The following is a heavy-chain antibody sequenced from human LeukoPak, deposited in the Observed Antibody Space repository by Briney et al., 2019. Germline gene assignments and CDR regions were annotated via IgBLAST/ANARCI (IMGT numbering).Heavy chain of an antibody. V-gene: IGHV4-34*01. D-gene: IGHD3-10*01. J-gene: IGHJ3*02. CDR2: IYHSGST. CDR3: ARDVTMVRGVIHPI. Sequence: SETLSLTCAFYGGSFSDYYWSWIRQPPGKGLEWIGEIYHSGSTNYNPSLKSRVTISVDKSKNQFSLKLSSVTAADTAVYYCARDVTMVRGVIHPIWGQGTMVTVSS. CDR1: GGSFSDYY.